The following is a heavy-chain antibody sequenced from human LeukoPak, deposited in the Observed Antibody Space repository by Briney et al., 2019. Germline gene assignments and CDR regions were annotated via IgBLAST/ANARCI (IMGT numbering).Heavy chain of an antibody. D-gene: IGHD3-10*01. CDR3: ARDRYYGSGSWSYWFDP. CDR1: GFTFSSYA. J-gene: IGHJ5*02. V-gene: IGHV3-30*04. CDR2: ISYDGSNK. Sequence: GGSLRLSCAASGFTFSSYAMHWVRQAPGKGLEWVAVISYDGSNKYYADSVKGRFTISRDISKNPLYLQMNSLRAEDTAVYYCARDRYYGSGSWSYWFDPWGQGTLVTVSS.